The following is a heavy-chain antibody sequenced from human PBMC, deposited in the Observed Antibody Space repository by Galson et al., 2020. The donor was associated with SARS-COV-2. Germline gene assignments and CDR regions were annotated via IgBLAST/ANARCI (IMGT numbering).Heavy chain of an antibody. CDR3: AAPRSDMVRGAVDAFDI. Sequence: LHGESLKISCAASGFTFSSYAMSWVRQAPGKGLEWVSAISGSGGSTYYADSVKGRFTISRDNSKNTLYLQMNSLRAEDTAVYYCAAPRSDMVRGAVDAFDIWGQGTMVTVSS. J-gene: IGHJ3*02. CDR2: ISGSGGST. V-gene: IGHV3-23*01. CDR1: GFTFSSYA. D-gene: IGHD3-10*01.